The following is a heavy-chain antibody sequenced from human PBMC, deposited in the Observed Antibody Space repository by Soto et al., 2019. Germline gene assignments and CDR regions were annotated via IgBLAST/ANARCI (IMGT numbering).Heavy chain of an antibody. Sequence: XASLSLTCAVCGYCISSGYYWCWIRQPPGKGLEWIGSIYHSGSTYYNPSLKSRVTISVDTSKNQFSLKLSSVTAADTAVYYCPRCLDDYADNEIFYFDYCGQRTLVTVSS. CDR3: PRCLDDYADNEIFYFDY. J-gene: IGHJ4*02. D-gene: IGHD4-17*01. V-gene: IGHV4-38-2*01. CDR1: GYCISSGYY. CDR2: IYHSGST.